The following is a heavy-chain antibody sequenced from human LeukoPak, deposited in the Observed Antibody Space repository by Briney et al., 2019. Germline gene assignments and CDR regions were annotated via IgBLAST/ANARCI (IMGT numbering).Heavy chain of an antibody. V-gene: IGHV3-23*01. CDR3: AKDLTYYYDSTGYYFDY. D-gene: IGHD3-22*01. CDR1: GFTFSSYA. CDR2: ISGSGGTT. Sequence: GGSLRLSCAASGFTFSSYAMSWVRQAPGKGLELVSGISGSGGTTYYADSVKGRFTISRDSSKNTLYLQLNSLRAEDTAIYYCAKDLTYYYDSTGYYFDYWGQGTLVTVSS. J-gene: IGHJ4*02.